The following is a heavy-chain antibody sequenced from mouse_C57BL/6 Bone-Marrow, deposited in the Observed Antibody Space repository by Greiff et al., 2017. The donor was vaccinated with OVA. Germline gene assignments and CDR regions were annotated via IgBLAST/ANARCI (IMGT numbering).Heavy chain of an antibody. J-gene: IGHJ2*01. CDR2: IYPRRGNT. V-gene: IGHV1-81*01. CDR3: ARETITTVVAFDY. D-gene: IGHD1-1*01. Sequence: VQLQQSGAELARPGASVKLSCKASGSTFTSYGLSWVKQRTGQGLEWIGEIYPRRGNTYYNEKFKGKATLTADKSSSSAYMALRSRTSEDSAVYFCARETITTVVAFDYWGQGTTLTVSS. CDR1: GSTFTSYG.